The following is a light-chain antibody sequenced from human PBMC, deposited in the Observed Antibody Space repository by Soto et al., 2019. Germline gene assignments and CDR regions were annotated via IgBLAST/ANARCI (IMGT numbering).Light chain of an antibody. CDR3: QQYNDWRMYT. V-gene: IGKV3-15*01. CDR1: QGVSTT. CDR2: GAF. Sequence: EIVMTQSPATLSVSPGESVTLSCGASQGVSTTVAWYQQRPGQAPRLLIYGAFNRAPGIPARFSGSGSGTDFTLTINNLQSEDFAVYYCQQYNDWRMYTFGQGTKLEIK. J-gene: IGKJ2*01.